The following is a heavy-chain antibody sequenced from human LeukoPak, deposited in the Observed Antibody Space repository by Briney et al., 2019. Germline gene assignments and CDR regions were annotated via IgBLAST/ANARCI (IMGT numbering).Heavy chain of an antibody. V-gene: IGHV3-66*01. CDR1: GFTVSSNY. J-gene: IGHJ1*01. CDR2: IYSGGKT. CDR3: ASNYGDNGHEYFHH. Sequence: PGGSRRLSCAASGFTVSSNYMSWVRQAPGKGLDWVSGIYSGGKTDYADSVKGRFTISRDNSKNTLYLQMNSLRAEDTAVYYCASNYGDNGHEYFHHWGQGTLVTVSA. D-gene: IGHD4-17*01.